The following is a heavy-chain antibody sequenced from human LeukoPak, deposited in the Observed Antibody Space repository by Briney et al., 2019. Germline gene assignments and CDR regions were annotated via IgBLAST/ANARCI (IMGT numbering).Heavy chain of an antibody. CDR2: IYYSGST. J-gene: IGHJ6*03. D-gene: IGHD2-2*01. Sequence: TSETLPLTCTVSGGSISSYYWSWIRQPPGKGLEWIGYIYYSGSTNYNPSLKSRVTISVDTSKNQFSLKLSSVTAADTAVYYCARVASDQYDYYYYMDVWGKGTTVTVSS. CDR3: ARVASDQYDYYYYMDV. CDR1: GGSISSYY. V-gene: IGHV4-59*01.